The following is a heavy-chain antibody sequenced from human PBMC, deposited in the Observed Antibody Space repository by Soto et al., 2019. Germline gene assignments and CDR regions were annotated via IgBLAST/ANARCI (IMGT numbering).Heavy chain of an antibody. CDR3: ARPPYPGCINAVCYPLDY. Sequence: QVQLVQSGAEVKKPGASVKISCKASGYTFTSYYMHWVRQAPGQGLEWMGIINPSGGSTNYAQKLQGPAAMTRDTSTSTVYMELNSLRSEDTAVYYCARPPYPGCINAVCYPLDYWGQGTLVTVSS. J-gene: IGHJ4*02. CDR2: INPSGGST. CDR1: GYTFTSYY. D-gene: IGHD2-8*01. V-gene: IGHV1-46*01.